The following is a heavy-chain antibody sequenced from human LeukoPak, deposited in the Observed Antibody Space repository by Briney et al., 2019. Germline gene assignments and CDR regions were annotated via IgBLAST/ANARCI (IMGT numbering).Heavy chain of an antibody. D-gene: IGHD2-21*02. CDR1: GYTFTSYD. CDR3: ARGEVTLRNHNWFDP. Sequence: SVKVSCKASGYTFTSYDINWVRQATGQGLEWMGGIIPIFGTANYAQKFQGRVTITADESTSTAYMELSSLRSEDTAVYYCARGEVTLRNHNWFDPWGQGTLVTVSS. V-gene: IGHV1-69*13. J-gene: IGHJ5*02. CDR2: IIPIFGTA.